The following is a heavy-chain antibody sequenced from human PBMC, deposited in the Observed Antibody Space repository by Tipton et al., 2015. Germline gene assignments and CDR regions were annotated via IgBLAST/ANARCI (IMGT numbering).Heavy chain of an antibody. Sequence: TLSLTCDVSGGSLGRYYWNWIRQPPGKGLEWIGYIYSSGRTNYNPSLKSRVNISLGTSKNQFSLKLSSVAAADTAMYYCASIVLVPESFDSWGPGLLVPIS. CDR1: GGSLGRYY. V-gene: IGHV4-59*01. J-gene: IGHJ4*02. D-gene: IGHD2-15*01. CDR2: IYSSGRT. CDR3: ASIVLVPESFDS.